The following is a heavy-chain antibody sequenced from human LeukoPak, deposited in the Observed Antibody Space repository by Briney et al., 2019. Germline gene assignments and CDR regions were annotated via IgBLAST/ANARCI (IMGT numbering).Heavy chain of an antibody. Sequence: GASVKVSCKASGGTFSSYAISWVRQAPGQGLEWMGGIIPIFGTANYEQKFQGRVTITADKSTSTAYMELSSLRSEDTAVYYCATPLGSSSWYETGDYWGQGTLVTVSS. V-gene: IGHV1-69*06. CDR1: GGTFSSYA. CDR2: IIPIFGTA. J-gene: IGHJ4*02. CDR3: ATPLGSSSWYETGDY. D-gene: IGHD6-13*01.